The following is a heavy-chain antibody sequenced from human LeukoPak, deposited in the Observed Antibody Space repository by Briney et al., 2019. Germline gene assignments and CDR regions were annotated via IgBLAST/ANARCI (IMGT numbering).Heavy chain of an antibody. Sequence: GRSLRLSCAASGFTFSSYAMHWVRQAPGKGLEWVAVISYDGSNKYYADSVKGRFTISRDNSKNTLYLQMNSLRAEDTAVYYCARVSSSGYYYGGNWFDSWGQGTLVTDSS. D-gene: IGHD3-22*01. CDR3: ARVSSSGYYYGGNWFDS. V-gene: IGHV3-30*04. CDR2: ISYDGSNK. CDR1: GFTFSSYA. J-gene: IGHJ5*01.